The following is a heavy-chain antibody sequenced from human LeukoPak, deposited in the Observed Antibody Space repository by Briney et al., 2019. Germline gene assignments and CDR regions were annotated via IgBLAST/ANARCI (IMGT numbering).Heavy chain of an antibody. Sequence: GASVKVSFKASGYTFTSYGISWVRQAPGQGLEWMGWISAYNGNTNYAQKLQGRVTMTTDTSTSTAYMEMRSVRYDDTAVYYCARLYYCSGGSCYFRHWFDPWGQGTLVTVS. CDR3: ARLYYCSGGSCYFRHWFDP. D-gene: IGHD2-15*01. CDR2: ISAYNGNT. J-gene: IGHJ5*02. V-gene: IGHV1-18*01. CDR1: GYTFTSYG.